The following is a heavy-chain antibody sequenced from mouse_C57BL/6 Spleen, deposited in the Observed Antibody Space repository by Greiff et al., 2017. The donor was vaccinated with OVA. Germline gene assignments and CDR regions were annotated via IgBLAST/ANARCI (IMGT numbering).Heavy chain of an antibody. V-gene: IGHV5-4*03. J-gene: IGHJ2*01. CDR3: ARGGTTACDY. CDR1: GFTFSSYA. CDR2: ISDGGSYT. Sequence: EVMLVESGGGLVKPGGSLKLSCAASGFTFSSYAMSWVRQTPEKRLEWVATISDGGSYTYYPDNVKGRFTIHRDNAKNNLYLQMSHLKSEDTAMYYCARGGTTACDYWGQGTTLTGSS. D-gene: IGHD1-2*01.